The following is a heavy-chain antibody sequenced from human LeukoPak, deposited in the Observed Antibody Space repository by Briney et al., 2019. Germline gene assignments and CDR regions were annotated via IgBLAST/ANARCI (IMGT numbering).Heavy chain of an antibody. D-gene: IGHD1-26*01. CDR1: GFTFGNHA. Sequence: PGGSLRLSCTASGFTFGNHAMSWVRQAPGKGLAWVSGISGSGARRDYADSVKGRFTISRDNAKNTLYLQMNSLRAEDTAVYYCAKGSREWEVLDAFDIWGQGTMVTVSS. CDR2: ISGSGARR. V-gene: IGHV3-23*01. CDR3: AKGSREWEVLDAFDI. J-gene: IGHJ3*02.